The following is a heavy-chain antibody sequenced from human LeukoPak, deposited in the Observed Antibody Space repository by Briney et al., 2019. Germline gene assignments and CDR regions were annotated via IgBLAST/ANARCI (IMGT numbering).Heavy chain of an antibody. CDR1: GFTFSSYA. CDR3: AKFHDQYSYGYAAFDY. CDR2: ISGSGGST. D-gene: IGHD5-18*01. V-gene: IGHV3-23*01. Sequence: GGSLRLSCAASGFTFSSYAMRWVRQAPGKGLEWVSAISGSGGSTYYADSVKGRFTISRDNSKNTLYLQMNSLRAEDTAVYYCAKFHDQYSYGYAAFDYWGQGTLVTVSS. J-gene: IGHJ4*02.